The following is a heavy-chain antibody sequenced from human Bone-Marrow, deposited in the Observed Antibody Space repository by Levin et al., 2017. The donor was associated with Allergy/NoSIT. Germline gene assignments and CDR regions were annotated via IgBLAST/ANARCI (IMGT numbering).Heavy chain of an antibody. V-gene: IGHV3-7*01. CDR1: GFTFNSYW. Sequence: GGSLRLSCAASGFTFNSYWMTWVRQAPGKGLEWVANIKEDGSDKVYVDSVKGRFSISRDNAKNSLSLQMSSLRAEDTAVYFCARIDLVSRGLFLQFYGMDVWGQGTTVTVSS. CDR2: IKEDGSDK. CDR3: ARIDLVSRGLFLQFYGMDV. D-gene: IGHD2/OR15-2a*01. J-gene: IGHJ6*02.